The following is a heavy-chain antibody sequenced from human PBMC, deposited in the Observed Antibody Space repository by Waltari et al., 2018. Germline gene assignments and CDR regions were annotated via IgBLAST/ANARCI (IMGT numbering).Heavy chain of an antibody. D-gene: IGHD3-16*01. CDR3: ARTKFGYYYYYYMDV. V-gene: IGHV1-69*05. Sequence: QVQLVQSGAEVKKPGSSVKVSCKASGGTFSSYALSWVRQATGQGLEWMGGIIPIFGTANYAQKFQGRVTITTDESTSTAYMELSSLRSEDTAVYYCARTKFGYYYYYYMDVWGKGTTVTVSS. CDR1: GGTFSSYA. J-gene: IGHJ6*03. CDR2: IIPIFGTA.